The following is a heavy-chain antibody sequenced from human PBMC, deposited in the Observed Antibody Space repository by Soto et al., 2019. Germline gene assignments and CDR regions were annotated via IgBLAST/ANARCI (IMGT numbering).Heavy chain of an antibody. CDR2: IYWNDDK. V-gene: IGHV2-5*01. CDR1: GFSLSTSGVG. J-gene: IGHJ4*02. CDR3: ALKGDFWSGLDY. Sequence: QITLKESGPTLVKPTQTLTLTYTFSGFSLSTSGVGVGWIRQPPGKALEWLALIYWNDDKRYSPSLKSRLTITKDTSKNQVVLTMTNMDPVDTATYDCALKGDFWSGLDYWGQGTLVTVSS. D-gene: IGHD3-3*01.